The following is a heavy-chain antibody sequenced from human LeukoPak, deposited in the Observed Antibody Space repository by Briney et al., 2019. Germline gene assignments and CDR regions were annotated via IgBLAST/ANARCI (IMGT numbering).Heavy chain of an antibody. V-gene: IGHV4-59*08. J-gene: IGHJ4*02. CDR2: IYYNGST. D-gene: IGHD6-13*01. Sequence: SETLSLTCTVPGGSISSFYWSWIRQPPGKGLEWIGYIYYNGSTHYNPSLKSRVTISVDTPKHQFSLKLSSVNAAGTAVYYCARRVGIAAADGHLDCWGQGTLVTVSS. CDR3: ARRVGIAAADGHLDC. CDR1: GGSISSFY.